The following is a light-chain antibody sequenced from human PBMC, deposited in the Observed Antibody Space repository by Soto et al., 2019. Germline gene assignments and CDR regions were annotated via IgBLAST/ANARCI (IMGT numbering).Light chain of an antibody. CDR2: GAS. CDR1: QSVSSN. CDR3: QQYDNWPQT. Sequence: DIVLTQSPGTLSVSPGETATLSCRASQSVSSNLAWYQQKPGQAPRLLIYGASTRATGIPARFSGTGSGTDFTLTVSSLQSEDFAVYYCQQYDNWPQTFGQGTKVDIK. J-gene: IGKJ1*01. V-gene: IGKV3-15*01.